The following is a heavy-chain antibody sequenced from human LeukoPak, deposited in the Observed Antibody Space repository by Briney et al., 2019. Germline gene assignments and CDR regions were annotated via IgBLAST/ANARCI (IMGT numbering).Heavy chain of an antibody. V-gene: IGHV3-30*02. CDR1: GFTSSSYG. CDR3: AKGPYCSVVTCYVNYYYMDV. CDR2: IRYDGSNE. D-gene: IGHD2-15*01. Sequence: GGSLRLSCAASGFTSSSYGMHWGCQAPGKGLEWVAFIRYDGSNEYYADSVKGRFTISRDNSKNTLYLQMNSLTAKDTAVYYCAKGPYCSVVTCYVNYYYMDVWGKGTTVTVSS. J-gene: IGHJ6*03.